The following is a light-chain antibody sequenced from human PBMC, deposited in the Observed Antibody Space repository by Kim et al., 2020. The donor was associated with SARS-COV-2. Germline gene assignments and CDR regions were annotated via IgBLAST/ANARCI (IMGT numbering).Light chain of an antibody. CDR1: NSDVGAYNY. J-gene: IGLJ2*01. CDR3: SSYTSSSTLL. Sequence: QSALTQPASVSGSPGQSITISCTGTNSDVGAYNYVSWYQQHPGKAPKLMIYDVSKRPSGVSNRFSGSKSGNTASLTISGLQAEDEADYYCSSYTSSSTLLFGGGTQLTVL. V-gene: IGLV2-14*03. CDR2: DVS.